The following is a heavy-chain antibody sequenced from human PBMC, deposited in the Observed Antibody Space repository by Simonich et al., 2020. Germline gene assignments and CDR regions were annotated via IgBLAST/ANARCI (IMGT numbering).Heavy chain of an antibody. V-gene: IGHV1-2*02. CDR2: INPNSGGT. CDR3: ARVPDRVLNAGVTFDY. Sequence: QVQLVQSGAEVKKPGASVKVSCKASGYTFTGYYMHWVRQAPGQGLEWMGRINPNSGGTNYAQKFQGRVTMTRDTSISTAYMELSRLRSEDTAVYYCARVPDRVLNAGVTFDYWGQGTLVTVSS. J-gene: IGHJ4*02. D-gene: IGHD2-2*01. CDR1: GYTFTGYY.